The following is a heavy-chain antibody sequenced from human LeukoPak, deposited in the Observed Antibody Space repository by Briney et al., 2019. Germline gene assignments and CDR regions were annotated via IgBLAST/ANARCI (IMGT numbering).Heavy chain of an antibody. D-gene: IGHD3-3*01. CDR3: ARGLRFLEWLLPQKSGYWFDP. V-gene: IGHV1-8*01. CDR2: MNPNSGNT. CDR1: GYTFTSYD. J-gene: IGHJ5*02. Sequence: ASVKVSCKASGYTFTSYDINWVRQAAGQGLEWMGWMNPNSGNTGYAQKFQGRVTMTRNTSISTAYMELSSLRSEDTAVYYCARGLRFLEWLLPQKSGYWFDPWGQGTLVTVSS.